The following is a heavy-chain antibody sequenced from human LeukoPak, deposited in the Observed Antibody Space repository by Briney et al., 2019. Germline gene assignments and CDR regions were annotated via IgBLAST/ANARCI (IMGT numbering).Heavy chain of an antibody. CDR2: ISYDGSNK. Sequence: GGSLRLSCAASGFTFSSYGMHGVRQAPGKGREGVAVISYDGSNKYYADSVKGRFTISRDNSKNTLYLQTNSLRAEDTAVYYCAKERIAVAGTFKDYWGQGTLVTVSS. J-gene: IGHJ4*02. CDR3: AKERIAVAGTFKDY. D-gene: IGHD6-19*01. V-gene: IGHV3-30*18. CDR1: GFTFSSYG.